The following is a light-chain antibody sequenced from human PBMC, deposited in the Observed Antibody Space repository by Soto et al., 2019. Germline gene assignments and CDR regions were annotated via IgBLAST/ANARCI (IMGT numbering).Light chain of an antibody. Sequence: QSVLTQPPSASGTPGQSVTISCSGGSSNIGTNFVSWYQLLPGTAPQLLIVRNNQRPSGVPGRFSGSRSGTSAPLAIGGLGSEDEEGYFCAAWDDNLSAMVFGEGTEVTVL. CDR2: RNN. CDR3: AAWDDNLSAMV. J-gene: IGLJ2*01. CDR1: SSNIGTNF. V-gene: IGLV1-47*01.